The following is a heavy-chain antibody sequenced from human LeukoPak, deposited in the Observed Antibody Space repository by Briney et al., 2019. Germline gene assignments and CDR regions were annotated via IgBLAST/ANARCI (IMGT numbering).Heavy chain of an antibody. CDR2: TRSKPYSYTT. V-gene: IGHV3-72*01. J-gene: IGHJ5*02. D-gene: IGHD5-18*01. Sequence: PGGSLRLSCATSGFTFSDHSMDWVRQAPGKGLEWVGRTRSKPYSYTTQYAASVKGRFTISRDDSKSIAYLQMNSLKTEDTAVYYCTRDSVYSYGLSELGSWGQGTLVTVSS. CDR3: TRDSVYSYGLSELGS. CDR1: GFTFSDHS.